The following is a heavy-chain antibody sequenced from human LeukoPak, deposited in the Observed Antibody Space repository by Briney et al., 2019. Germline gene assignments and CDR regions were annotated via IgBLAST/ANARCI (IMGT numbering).Heavy chain of an antibody. Sequence: GGSLRLSCAASGFTFSSYAMHWVRQAPGKGLEWVAVISYDGGNKYYADYVKGRFTIPRDNSKNTLYLQMNSLRAEDTAVYYCARARQGNDYWGQGTLVTVSS. CDR1: GFTFSSYA. J-gene: IGHJ4*02. CDR3: ARARQGNDY. D-gene: IGHD3-10*01. CDR2: ISYDGGNK. V-gene: IGHV3-30-3*01.